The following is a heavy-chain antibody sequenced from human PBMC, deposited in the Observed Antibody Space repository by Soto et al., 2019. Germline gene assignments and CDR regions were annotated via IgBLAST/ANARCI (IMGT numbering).Heavy chain of an antibody. J-gene: IGHJ5*02. CDR2: INAGNGNT. Sequence: ASVKVSCKASGYTFTSYAVHWVRQAPGQRLEWMGWINAGNGNTKYSQKFQGRVTITRDTSASTAYMELSSLRSEDTAVYYCARDLDCSGGSCYSGWFDPWGQGTLVTVSS. CDR1: GYTFTSYA. V-gene: IGHV1-3*01. D-gene: IGHD2-15*01. CDR3: ARDLDCSGGSCYSGWFDP.